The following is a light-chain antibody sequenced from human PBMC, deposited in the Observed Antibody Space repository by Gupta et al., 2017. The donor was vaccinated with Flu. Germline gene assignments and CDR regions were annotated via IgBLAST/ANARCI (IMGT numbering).Light chain of an antibody. CDR2: GAS. V-gene: IGKV3-20*01. CDR3: LQYASSPWT. CDR1: QSVSSSY. J-gene: IGKJ1*01. Sequence: GPLSLSPGERATLSCRASQSVSSSYLAWYQQKPGQAPRLLIYGASSRATGIPDRFSGSGSGTDFTLTISRLEPEDFAVYYCLQYASSPWTFGQGTKLEIK.